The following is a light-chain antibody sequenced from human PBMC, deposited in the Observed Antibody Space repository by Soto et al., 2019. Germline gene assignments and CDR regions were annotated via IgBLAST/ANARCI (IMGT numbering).Light chain of an antibody. V-gene: IGKV1-9*01. CDR1: QGISSY. CDR2: AAS. CDR3: QQVKSYPLT. J-gene: IGKJ1*01. Sequence: IQLTQSPSSLSASVGDRVTITCRASQGISSYLAWYQQQPGKAPKLLIYAASTLQSGVPSRFSGSGSGTDFTLTISSLQPEDFASYYCQQVKSYPLTLGQGTKVDIK.